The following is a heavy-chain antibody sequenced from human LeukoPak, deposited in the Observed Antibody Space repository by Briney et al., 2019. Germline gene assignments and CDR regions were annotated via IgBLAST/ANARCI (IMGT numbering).Heavy chain of an antibody. J-gene: IGHJ4*02. V-gene: IGHV1-69*13. D-gene: IGHD2/OR15-2a*01. CDR3: AREMRSSKALDY. CDR1: GGTFTSYA. Sequence: SVKVSCKASGGTFTSYAISWVRQAPGQGLEWMGGIIPIFGTANYAQKFQGRVTITADESTSTAYMDLSSLRSEDTAVYYFAREMRSSKALDYWGQGTLVTVSS. CDR2: IIPIFGTA.